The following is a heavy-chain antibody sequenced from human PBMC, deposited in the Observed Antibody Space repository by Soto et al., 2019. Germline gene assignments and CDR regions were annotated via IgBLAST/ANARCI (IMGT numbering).Heavy chain of an antibody. V-gene: IGHV1-3*05. Sequence: QVQLVQSGAEEKKPGASVKVSCKASGYTFTSYAMHWVRQAPGQRLEWMGWINAGNGNTKYSQKFQGRVTITRDTSASPAYMELSSLRSEDTAVYYCARDRRFHLTALDYWGQGTLVTVSS. CDR2: INAGNGNT. CDR1: GYTFTSYA. D-gene: IGHD3-3*01. CDR3: ARDRRFHLTALDY. J-gene: IGHJ4*02.